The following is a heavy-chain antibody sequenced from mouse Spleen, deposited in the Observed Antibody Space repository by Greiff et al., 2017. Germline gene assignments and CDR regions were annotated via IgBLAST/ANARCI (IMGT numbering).Heavy chain of an antibody. CDR2: ISNLAYSI. D-gene: IGHD2-1*01. J-gene: IGHJ4*01. Sequence: EVQRVESGGGLVKPGGSLKLSCAASGFTFSDYGMAWVRQAPGKGLEWVAFISNLAYSIYYADTVTGRFTISRENAKNTLYLEMSSLRSEDTAMYYCARRNYGNYDYAMDYWGQGTSVTVSS. V-gene: IGHV5-15*01. CDR3: ARRNYGNYDYAMDY. CDR1: GFTFSDYG.